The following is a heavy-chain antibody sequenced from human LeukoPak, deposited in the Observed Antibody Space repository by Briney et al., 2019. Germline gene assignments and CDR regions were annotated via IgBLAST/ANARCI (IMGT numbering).Heavy chain of an antibody. CDR2: INHSGST. CDR1: GGSFSGYY. CDR3: ASRTMVRETSLNP. J-gene: IGHJ5*02. Sequence: PSETLSLTCAVYGGSFSGYYWSWIRQPPGKGLEWIGEINHSGSTNYNPSLKSRVTISVDTSKNQFSLKLSSVTAADTAVYYCASRTMVRETSLNPWGQGTLVTVSS. V-gene: IGHV4-34*01. D-gene: IGHD3-10*01.